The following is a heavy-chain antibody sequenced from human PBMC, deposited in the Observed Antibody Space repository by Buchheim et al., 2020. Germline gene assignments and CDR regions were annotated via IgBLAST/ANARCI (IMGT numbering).Heavy chain of an antibody. Sequence: EVQLVESGGGLVQPGGSLRLSCAASGFTVSSNYMSWVRQAPGKGLEWVSVFYSGGSTYYADSVKGRFTISRDNSKNTLYLQMNSLRAEDTAVYYCASADYDFWSGPFDYWGQGTL. CDR3: ASADYDFWSGPFDY. CDR2: FYSGGST. J-gene: IGHJ4*02. V-gene: IGHV3-66*01. D-gene: IGHD3-3*01. CDR1: GFTVSSNY.